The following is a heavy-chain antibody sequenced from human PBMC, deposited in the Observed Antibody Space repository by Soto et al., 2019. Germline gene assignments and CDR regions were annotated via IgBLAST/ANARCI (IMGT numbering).Heavy chain of an antibody. V-gene: IGHV3-7*01. Sequence: GGSLRLSCAASGFTFNTHWMSWVRQAPGKGLEWVAHTKPDGSEKYYVDSARGRFTISRDNARNSLYLQMNSLRADDTALYDCGAWSTPTSNPCSQGSLVAVSS. D-gene: IGHD2-15*01. CDR3: GAWSTPTSNP. CDR1: GFTFNTHW. J-gene: IGHJ5*02. CDR2: TKPDGSEK.